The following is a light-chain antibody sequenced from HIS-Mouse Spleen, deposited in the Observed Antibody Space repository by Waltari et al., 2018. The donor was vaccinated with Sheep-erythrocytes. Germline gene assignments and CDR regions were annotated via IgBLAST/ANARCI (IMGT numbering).Light chain of an antibody. V-gene: IGLV2-23*01. J-gene: IGLJ3*02. CDR3: CSYAGSSTPWV. CDR1: SSDVGSYTL. Sequence: QSALTQPASVSGSPGQSITISCTGTSSDVGSYTLVSWYQQHPGKAPKLMIYEGSKRPSGVSNRLAGSKSGNTASLTISGLQAEDEADYYCCSYAGSSTPWVFGGGTKLTVL. CDR2: EGS.